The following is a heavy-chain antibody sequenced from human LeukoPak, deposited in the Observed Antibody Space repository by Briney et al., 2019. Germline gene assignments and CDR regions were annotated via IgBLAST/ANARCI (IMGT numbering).Heavy chain of an antibody. D-gene: IGHD2-2*01. J-gene: IGHJ6*02. CDR2: INSDGSEG. CDR1: GFTFSGFW. V-gene: IGHV3-7*03. CDR3: ARETSGNKDLVVVPTTIRYGMDV. Sequence: GGSLRLSCAVSGFTFSGFWMSWSRQAPGKGLEWVASINSDGSEGYYADVVKGRFTISRDNTKNSLYLQMNSLRAEDTAVYYCARETSGNKDLVVVPTTIRYGMDVWGQGTTVSVSS.